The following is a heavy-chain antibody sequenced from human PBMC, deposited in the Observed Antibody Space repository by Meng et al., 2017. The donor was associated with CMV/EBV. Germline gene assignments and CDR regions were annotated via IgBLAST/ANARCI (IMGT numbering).Heavy chain of an antibody. J-gene: IGHJ4*02. CDR1: GFTFSSYG. Sequence: QVQLGEAGGGVVQPGGSLGLSCAASGFTFSSYGMHWVRQAPGKGLEWVAFIRYDGSNKYYADSVKGRFTISRDNSKNTLYLQMNSLRAEDTAVYYCAKIPAARFDYWGQGTLVTVSS. V-gene: IGHV3-30*02. CDR3: AKIPAARFDY. D-gene: IGHD2-2*01. CDR2: IRYDGSNK.